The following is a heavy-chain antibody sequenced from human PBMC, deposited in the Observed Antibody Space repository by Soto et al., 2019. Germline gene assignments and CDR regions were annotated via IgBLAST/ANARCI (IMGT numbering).Heavy chain of an antibody. CDR2: VSGSGGST. CDR3: AKDWSVGGYYFDY. D-gene: IGHD6-19*01. Sequence: PGGSLRLSCAASGFTFTTNAMSWVRQAPGKGLEWVSGVSGSGGSTYYADSVKGRFTISRDNSKNTLYLQMNSLRAEDTAIYYCAKDWSVGGYYFDYWGQGTLVTVSS. J-gene: IGHJ4*02. V-gene: IGHV3-23*01. CDR1: GFTFTTNA.